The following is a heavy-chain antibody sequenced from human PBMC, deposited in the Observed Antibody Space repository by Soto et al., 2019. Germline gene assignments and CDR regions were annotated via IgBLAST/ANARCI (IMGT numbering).Heavy chain of an antibody. V-gene: IGHV1-18*01. D-gene: IGHD2-15*01. CDR1: GYTFTAYG. CDR2: ISGYSGHT. CDR3: ARDYCSGGSCLDNYYYYGMDV. J-gene: IGHJ6*02. Sequence: ASVKVSCKASGYTFTAYGISWVRQAPGQGLEWMGWISGYSGHTNYAQKLQGRVTMTTDTSTSTAYMELRSLRSDDTAVYYCARDYCSGGSCLDNYYYYGMDVWG.